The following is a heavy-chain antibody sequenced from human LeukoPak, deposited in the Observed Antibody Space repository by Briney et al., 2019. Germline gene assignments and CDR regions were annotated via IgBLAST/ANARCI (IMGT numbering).Heavy chain of an antibody. D-gene: IGHD6-13*01. V-gene: IGHV4-39*01. J-gene: IGHJ4*02. Sequence: SETLSLTCTVSGGSISSSSYYWGWIRQPPGKGLEWIGSIYYSGSTYYNPSLKSRVTISVDTSKNQFSLKLSSVTAADTAVYYCAEGPGQLDSDYWGQGTLVTVSS. CDR2: IYYSGST. CDR1: GGSISSSSYY. CDR3: AEGPGQLDSDY.